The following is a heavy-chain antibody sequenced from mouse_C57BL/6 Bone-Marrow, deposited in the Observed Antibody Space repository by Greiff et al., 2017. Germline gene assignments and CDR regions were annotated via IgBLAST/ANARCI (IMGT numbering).Heavy chain of an antibody. Sequence: VQLQQPGAELVRPGSSVKLSCKASGYTFTSYWMDWVKQRPGQGLEWIGNIYPSDSETHYNQKFKDKATLTVDKSSSTAYMQLSSLTSEDSAVYYCARRDYYGNYFDYWGQGTTRTVSS. CDR3: ARRDYYGNYFDY. J-gene: IGHJ2*01. V-gene: IGHV1-61*01. D-gene: IGHD2-1*01. CDR1: GYTFTSYW. CDR2: IYPSDSET.